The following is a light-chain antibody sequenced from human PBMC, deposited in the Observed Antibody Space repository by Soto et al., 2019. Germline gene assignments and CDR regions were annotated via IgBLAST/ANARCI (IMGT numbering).Light chain of an antibody. CDR3: SSYRSTDTLV. J-gene: IGLJ3*02. CDR1: SSDVGGYNY. Sequence: QSVLTQPASVSGSPGQSITISCTGTSSDVGGYNYVSWYQQYPGKAPKLMIYEVTNRPSGVSNRFSGSKYGNTASLTISGLQSEDEADYYFSSYRSTDTLVFGGGTKLTVL. V-gene: IGLV2-14*01. CDR2: EVT.